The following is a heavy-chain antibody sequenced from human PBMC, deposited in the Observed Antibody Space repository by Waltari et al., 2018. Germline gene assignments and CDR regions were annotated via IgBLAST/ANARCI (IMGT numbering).Heavy chain of an antibody. J-gene: IGHJ4*02. CDR3: ASETFDY. CDR2: TNSDGSST. CDR1: GSTFNTYW. Sequence: EVQLVESGGALVQPGGSLRPSCAASGSTFNTYWMHWVRQAPGKGLVWVSRTNSDGSSTTYADSVKGRFTISRDNAKNTVYLQMNSLRAEDTAVYYCASETFDYWGQGTLVTVSS. V-gene: IGHV3-74*01.